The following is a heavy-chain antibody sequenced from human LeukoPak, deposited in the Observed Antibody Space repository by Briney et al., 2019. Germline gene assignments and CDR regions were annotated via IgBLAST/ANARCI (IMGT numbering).Heavy chain of an antibody. CDR3: TLEPGVGFDY. D-gene: IGHD1-26*01. CDR1: GFTFSNYG. J-gene: IGHJ4*02. Sequence: GGSLRLSCAASGFTFSNYGMHWVRQAPGKGLEWVSYISSGSGTIYYADSVKGRFTISRDNDKNSLYLQMNSLRAEATAVYYCTLEPGVGFDYWGQGTLVTVSS. CDR2: ISSGSGTI. V-gene: IGHV3-48*01.